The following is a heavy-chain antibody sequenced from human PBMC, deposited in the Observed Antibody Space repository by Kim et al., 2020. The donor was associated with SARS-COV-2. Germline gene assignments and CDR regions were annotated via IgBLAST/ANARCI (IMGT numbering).Heavy chain of an antibody. V-gene: IGHV4-34*01. J-gene: IGHJ4*02. Sequence: SETLSLTCAVYGGSFSGYYWSWIRQPPGKGLEWNGEINHSGSTNYNPSLKSRVTISVDTSKNQFSLKLSSVTAADTAVYYCARGKAATPGFDYWGQGTLVTVSS. CDR3: ARGKAATPGFDY. CDR2: INHSGST. D-gene: IGHD2-15*01. CDR1: GGSFSGYY.